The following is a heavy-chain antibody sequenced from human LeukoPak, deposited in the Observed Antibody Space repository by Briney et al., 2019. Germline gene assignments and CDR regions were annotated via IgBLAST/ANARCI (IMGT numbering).Heavy chain of an antibody. V-gene: IGHV4-4*02. J-gene: IGHJ3*02. Sequence: SETLSLTCTVSGGSISSYWWSWIRQPPGKGLEWIGEIYHSGSTNYNLSLKSRVTISVDKSKNQFSLKLNSVTAADTAVYYCARGHVSDYGSGSGAFDIWGQGTMVTVSS. D-gene: IGHD3-10*01. CDR3: ARGHVSDYGSGSGAFDI. CDR2: IYHSGST. CDR1: GGSISSYW.